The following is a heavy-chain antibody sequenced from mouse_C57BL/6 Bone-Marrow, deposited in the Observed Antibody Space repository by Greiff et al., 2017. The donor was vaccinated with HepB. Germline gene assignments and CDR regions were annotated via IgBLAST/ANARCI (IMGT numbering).Heavy chain of an antibody. V-gene: IGHV14-4*01. CDR3: TPMVTPWFAY. CDR1: GFNIKDDY. J-gene: IGHJ3*01. CDR2: IDPENGDT. D-gene: IGHD2-3*01. Sequence: DVQLVESGAELVRPGASVKLSCTASGFNIKDDYMHWVKQRPEQGLEWIGWIDPENGDTEYASKFQGKATITADTSSNTAYLQLSSLTSEDTAVYYCTPMVTPWFAYWGQGTLVTVSA.